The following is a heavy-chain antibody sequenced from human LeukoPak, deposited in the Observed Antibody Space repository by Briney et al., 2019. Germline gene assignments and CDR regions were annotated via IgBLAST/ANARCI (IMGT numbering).Heavy chain of an antibody. J-gene: IGHJ4*02. CDR2: INSDGSST. D-gene: IGHD1-1*01. Sequence: GGSLRLSCPASGFTFSSYWMHWVRQAPGKGLVWVSRINSDGSSTSHADSVKGRFTISRDNAKNTLSLQMNSLRAEDTAVYYCARALGRGRYFDYWGQGTLVTVSS. CDR1: GFTFSSYW. CDR3: ARALGRGRYFDY. V-gene: IGHV3-74*01.